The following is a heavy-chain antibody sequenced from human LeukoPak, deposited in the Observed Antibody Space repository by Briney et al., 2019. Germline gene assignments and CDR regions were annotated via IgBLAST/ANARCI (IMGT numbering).Heavy chain of an antibody. CDR2: IYYSGST. V-gene: IGHV4-39*07. CDR3: ARHYDIFSPECRFDS. Sequence: SETLSLTCTVSGGSISSSSYYWGWIRQPPGKGLEWIGSIYYSGSTYYNPSLKSRVTISVDTSKNQFSLKLSSVTAADTAVYYCARHYDIFSPECRFDSWGQGTLVTVSS. D-gene: IGHD3-9*01. J-gene: IGHJ4*02. CDR1: GGSISSSSYY.